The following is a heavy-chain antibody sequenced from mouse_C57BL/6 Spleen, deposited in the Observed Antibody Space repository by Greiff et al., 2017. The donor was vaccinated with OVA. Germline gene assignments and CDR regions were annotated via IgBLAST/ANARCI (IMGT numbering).Heavy chain of an antibody. J-gene: IGHJ4*01. CDR1: GFNIKDYY. CDR2: IDPEDGDT. V-gene: IGHV14-1*01. Sequence: EVQLQQSGAELVRPGASVKLSCTASGFNIKDYYMHWVKQRPEQGLEWIGRIDPEDGDTEYAPKFQGKATMTADTSSNTAYLQLSSLTSEDTAIYYCAREGVYDYDDYAMDYWGQGTSVTVSS. CDR3: AREGVYDYDDYAMDY. D-gene: IGHD2-4*01.